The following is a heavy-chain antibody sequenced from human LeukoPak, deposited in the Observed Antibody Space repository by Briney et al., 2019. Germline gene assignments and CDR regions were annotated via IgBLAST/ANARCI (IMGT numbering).Heavy chain of an antibody. CDR3: ARVLRYDYVWGSYRYTDPFDY. V-gene: IGHV1-46*01. Sequence: GASVKVSCKASGYTFTNYYMHWLRQAPGQGLEWMGIINPSGGSTSYAQKFQGRVTMTRDTSTSTVYMELSSLRSEDTAVYYCARVLRYDYVWGSYRYTDPFDYWGQGTLVTVSS. D-gene: IGHD3-16*02. CDR1: GYTFTNYY. J-gene: IGHJ4*02. CDR2: INPSGGST.